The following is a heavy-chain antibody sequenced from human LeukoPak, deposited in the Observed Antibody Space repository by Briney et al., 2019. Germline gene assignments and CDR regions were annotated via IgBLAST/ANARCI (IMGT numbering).Heavy chain of an antibody. D-gene: IGHD1-1*01. J-gene: IGHJ6*02. CDR2: ISGSGDST. V-gene: IGHV3-23*01. CDR1: GFTFSSYE. CDR3: ARSFCNDLEYYYSGLDV. Sequence: GGSLRLSCAGSGFTFSSYEMTWVRQAPGKGLEWVSAISGSGDSTYYADSVKGRFTISRDNSKNTLHLQMNSMRAEDTAVYYCARSFCNDLEYYYSGLDVWGQGTTVTVSS.